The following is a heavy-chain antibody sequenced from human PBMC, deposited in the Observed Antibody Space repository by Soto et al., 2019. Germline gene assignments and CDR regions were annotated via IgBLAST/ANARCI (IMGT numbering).Heavy chain of an antibody. J-gene: IGHJ6*02. CDR1: GGTFSSYT. V-gene: IGHV1-69*08. CDR3: ERDVAVTTDYYSMHV. CDR2: IIPILGIA. Sequence: QVQLVQSGAEVKKPGSSVKVSCKASGGTFSSYTISWVRQAPGQGLEWMGRIIPILGIANYAQKFQGRVTITADKSTSTDYMELSSLRSEDTDVYYCERDVAVTTDYYSMHVWGQGTTVTVSS. D-gene: IGHD4-17*01.